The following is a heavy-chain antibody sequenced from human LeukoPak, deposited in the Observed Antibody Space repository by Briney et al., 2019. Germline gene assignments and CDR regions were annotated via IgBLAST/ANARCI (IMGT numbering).Heavy chain of an antibody. J-gene: IGHJ4*02. CDR2: IQRDGTSP. Sequence: GGSLRLSCTASGFPYGSTSMHWVRQAPGKGLEWVSGIQRDGTSPTYADSVKGRSIISRDNAKGSVYLQMNILRAEDTAVYYCSRGHYGPDYWGQGTLVTVSS. CDR1: GFPYGSTS. D-gene: IGHD3-16*01. V-gene: IGHV3-74*01. CDR3: SRGHYGPDY.